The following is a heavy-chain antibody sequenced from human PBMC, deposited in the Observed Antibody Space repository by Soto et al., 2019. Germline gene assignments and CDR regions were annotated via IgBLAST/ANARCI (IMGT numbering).Heavy chain of an antibody. CDR3: AKTITTVGVSSTGRGALLDN. CDR2: ISNDGNSE. D-gene: IGHD3-3*01. CDR1: GFTFSAFG. J-gene: IGHJ4*02. Sequence: QVQLVESGGGVVQPGRSQRLSCAASGFTFSAFGMHWVRQAPGKGLEWVAVISNDGNSEHYADSVKGRFTISRDNSKNTFYLQMNSLSVEDTAVYYCAKTITTVGVSSTGRGALLDNWGQGILVSVSS. V-gene: IGHV3-30*18.